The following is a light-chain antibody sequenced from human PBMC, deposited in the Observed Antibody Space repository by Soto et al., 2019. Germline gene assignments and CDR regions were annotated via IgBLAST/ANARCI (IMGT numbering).Light chain of an antibody. CDR2: LAT. Sequence: DIQMSQTPSAVSASVGDRVTITCRASQDISRFLAWFQQNPGKVPKRLVYLATALQNGAPSRFSASGSGTEFNLTISSLQPEDFATYYCLQHYSYPWTFGQGTKVDIK. J-gene: IGKJ1*01. CDR3: LQHYSYPWT. CDR1: QDISRF. V-gene: IGKV1-17*03.